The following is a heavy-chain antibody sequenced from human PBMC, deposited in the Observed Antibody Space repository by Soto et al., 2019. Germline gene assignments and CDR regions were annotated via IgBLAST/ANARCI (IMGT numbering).Heavy chain of an antibody. CDR2: ISGSGGST. CDR3: AKDLSVLLWFGELFPYGMDV. J-gene: IGHJ6*02. D-gene: IGHD3-10*01. Sequence: GGSLRLSCAASGFTFSSYAMSWVRQAPGKGLEWVSAISGSGGSTYYADSVKGRFTISRDNSKNTLYLQMNSLRAEETAVYYCAKDLSVLLWFGELFPYGMDVWGQGTTVTVSS. V-gene: IGHV3-23*01. CDR1: GFTFSSYA.